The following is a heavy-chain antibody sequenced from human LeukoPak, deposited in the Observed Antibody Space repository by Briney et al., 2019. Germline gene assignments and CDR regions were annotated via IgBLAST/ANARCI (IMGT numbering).Heavy chain of an antibody. Sequence: GGSLRLSCAASGFTFSNAWMSWVRQAPGKGLEWVGRIKSKTDGGTTDYAAPVKGRFTISRDDSKNTLYLQMNSLKTEDTAVYYCTTVGSSWSMDYFDYWGQGTLVTVSS. V-gene: IGHV3-15*01. CDR1: GFTFSNAW. D-gene: IGHD6-13*01. J-gene: IGHJ4*02. CDR3: TTVGSSWSMDYFDY. CDR2: IKSKTDGGTT.